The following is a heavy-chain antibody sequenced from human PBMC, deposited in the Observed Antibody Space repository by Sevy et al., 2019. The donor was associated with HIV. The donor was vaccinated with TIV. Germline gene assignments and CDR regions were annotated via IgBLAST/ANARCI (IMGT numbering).Heavy chain of an antibody. J-gene: IGHJ3*02. V-gene: IGHV3-74*01. CDR2: INGDGRST. D-gene: IGHD6-19*01. CDR3: ARDRQGRSSGWYKLDAFDI. Sequence: GGSLRLSCVGSGFTFSKYWMHWVRQAPGKGLVWVSRINGDGRSTSYADSVRGRFTISRDNAKNTLYLQMNSLRVEDTAVYFCARDRQGRSSGWYKLDAFDIWGQGTMVTVSS. CDR1: GFTFSKYW.